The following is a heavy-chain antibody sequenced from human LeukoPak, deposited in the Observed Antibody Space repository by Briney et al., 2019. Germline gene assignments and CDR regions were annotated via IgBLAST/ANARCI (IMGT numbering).Heavy chain of an antibody. Sequence: PGGSLRLSCAASGFTFSNYAMSWVRQAPGKGLDWVSAISGSGGTTYYADSVKGRFTISRDNSKNTLYLQMNSLRAEDTAVYYCAKDPYRSSSELVDYWGQGTLVTVSS. CDR1: GFTFSNYA. V-gene: IGHV3-23*01. CDR3: AKDPYRSSSELVDY. D-gene: IGHD6-6*01. J-gene: IGHJ4*02. CDR2: ISGSGGTT.